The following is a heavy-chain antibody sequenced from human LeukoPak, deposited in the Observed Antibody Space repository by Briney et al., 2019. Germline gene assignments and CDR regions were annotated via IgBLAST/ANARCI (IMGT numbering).Heavy chain of an antibody. J-gene: IGHJ4*02. Sequence: SETVSLTCAASGGSISSSNWWSWVRQPPGKGLEWIGEIYHSGSTNYNPSLKSRVTIAVDKSKNQFSLKLSSVTAADTAVYYCARDAYYDSSGYNGDYWGQGTLV. CDR1: GGSISSSNW. D-gene: IGHD3-22*01. CDR3: ARDAYYDSSGYNGDY. CDR2: IYHSGST. V-gene: IGHV4-4*02.